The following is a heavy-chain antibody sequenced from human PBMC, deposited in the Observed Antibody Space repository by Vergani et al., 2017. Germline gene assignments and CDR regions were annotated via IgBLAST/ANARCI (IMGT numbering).Heavy chain of an antibody. Sequence: EVQLVESGGGLVQPGGSLRLSCAASGFTFSSYEMNWVRQAPGKGLEWVSYISSSCSTIYYADSVKGRFTISRDNAKNSLYLQMNSLRAEDTAVYYCARDQDTFLSDAFDIWGQGTMVTVSS. CDR1: GFTFSSYE. CDR3: ARDQDTFLSDAFDI. V-gene: IGHV3-48*03. D-gene: IGHD3-16*01. CDR2: ISSSCSTI. J-gene: IGHJ3*02.